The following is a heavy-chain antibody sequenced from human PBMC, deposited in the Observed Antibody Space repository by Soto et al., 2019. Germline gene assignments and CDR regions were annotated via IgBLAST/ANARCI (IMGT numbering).Heavy chain of an antibody. V-gene: IGHV3-30*18. J-gene: IGHJ4*02. CDR1: GFTFSSYG. D-gene: IGHD3-9*01. CDR3: AKAIAPNPLRYFDWLSLGDDY. CDR2: ISYDGSNK. Sequence: QVQLVESGGGVVQPGRSLRLSCAASGFTFSSYGMHWVRQAPGKGLEWVAVISYDGSNKYYADSVKGRFTISRDNSKNTLYLQMNSLRAEDTAVYYCAKAIAPNPLRYFDWLSLGDDYWGQGTLVTVSS.